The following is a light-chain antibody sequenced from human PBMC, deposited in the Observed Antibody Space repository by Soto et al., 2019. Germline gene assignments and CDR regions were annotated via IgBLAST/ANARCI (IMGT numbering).Light chain of an antibody. J-gene: IGKJ5*01. V-gene: IGKV3-20*01. CDR1: QSVSSSY. CDR3: QHYGSSSIT. Sequence: EIVLTQSPGTLSLSPGERATLSCRASQSVSSSYLAWYQQKPGQAPRLLIYAASIRATDIPDRFSGSGSGTDFTLTISRLEPEDFAVFYCQHYGSSSITFGQGTRLEIK. CDR2: AAS.